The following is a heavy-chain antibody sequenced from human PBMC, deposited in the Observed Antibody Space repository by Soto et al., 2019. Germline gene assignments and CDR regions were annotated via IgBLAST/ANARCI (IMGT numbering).Heavy chain of an antibody. D-gene: IGHD6-6*01. V-gene: IGHV4-31*03. Sequence: QVQLQESGPGLVKPSQTLSLTCTVSGGSISSGGYYWSWIRQHPGKGLEWIGYIYYSGSTYYNPSLKSRVTISEDTSKNQFSLKLSSVTAADTAVYYCARAGIAARPLGYYYYGMDVWGQGTTVTVSS. J-gene: IGHJ6*02. CDR2: IYYSGST. CDR1: GGSISSGGYY. CDR3: ARAGIAARPLGYYYYGMDV.